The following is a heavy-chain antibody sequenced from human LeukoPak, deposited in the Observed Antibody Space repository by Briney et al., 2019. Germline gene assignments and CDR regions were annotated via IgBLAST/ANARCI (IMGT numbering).Heavy chain of an antibody. V-gene: IGHV7-4-1*02. J-gene: IGHJ3*02. D-gene: IGHD3-3*01. CDR1: GYTFTSYA. CDR2: INTNTGNP. Sequence: ASVKVSCKASGYTFTSYAMNWVRQAPGHGLEWMGLINTNTGNPTYAQGFTGRFVFSLDTSVSTAYLQISSLKAEDTAVYYCARDKRKRFLEWLLYRSRDAFDIWGQGTMVTVSS. CDR3: ARDKRKRFLEWLLYRSRDAFDI.